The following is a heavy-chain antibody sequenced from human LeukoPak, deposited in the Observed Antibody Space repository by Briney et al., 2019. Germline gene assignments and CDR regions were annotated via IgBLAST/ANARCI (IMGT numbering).Heavy chain of an antibody. J-gene: IGHJ3*02. D-gene: IGHD3-10*01. Sequence: SSETLSLXCNVSGGSISNYYWSWIRQPPGKGLEWIGYIYYSGSTNYNPSLKSRVTISVDTSKNQFSLKLSSVTAADTAVYYCARDLPRSGRDAFDIWGQGTMVTVSS. CDR3: ARDLPRSGRDAFDI. V-gene: IGHV4-59*01. CDR2: IYYSGST. CDR1: GGSISNYY.